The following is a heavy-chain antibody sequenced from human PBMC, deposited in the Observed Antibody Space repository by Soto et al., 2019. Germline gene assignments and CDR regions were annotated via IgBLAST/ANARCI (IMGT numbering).Heavy chain of an antibody. V-gene: IGHV4-59*07. Sequence: SDTLSLTCTDPGGSISSYYWSWIRQPPGKGLEWIGYIYYSGSTNYNPSLKSRVTISVDASKNQFSLKLSSVTAADTAFYYCARAAAPGGLWFDPWGQGTLVTVSS. CDR3: ARAAAPGGLWFDP. J-gene: IGHJ5*02. CDR2: IYYSGST. CDR1: GGSISSYY.